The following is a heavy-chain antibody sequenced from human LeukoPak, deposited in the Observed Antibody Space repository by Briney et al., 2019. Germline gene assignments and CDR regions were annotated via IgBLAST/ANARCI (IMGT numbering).Heavy chain of an antibody. D-gene: IGHD3-22*01. V-gene: IGHV3-23*01. CDR3: AKLSDSSGYYDY. CDR1: GFTFSSYA. CDR2: ISGSGGST. Sequence: GGSLRLSCAASGFTFSSYAMSWVRQAPGKGLEWVSAISGSGGSTYYADSVKGRFTISRDNSKNTLYLQMSSLRAEDTAVYYCAKLSDSSGYYDYWGQGTLVTVSS. J-gene: IGHJ4*02.